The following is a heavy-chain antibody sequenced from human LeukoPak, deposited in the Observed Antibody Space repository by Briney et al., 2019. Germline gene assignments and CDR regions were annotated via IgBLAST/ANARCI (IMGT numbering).Heavy chain of an antibody. D-gene: IGHD6-13*01. V-gene: IGHV3-30*02. Sequence: GGSLRLSCAASGFTFSSYGMHWVRQAPGKGLEWVAFIRYDGSNKYYADSVKGRFTISRDNSKNTLYLQMNSLRAEDTAVYYCAKDPGYSSSWYYFDYWGQGTLVTVSS. CDR3: AKDPGYSSSWYYFDY. CDR1: GFTFSSYG. CDR2: IRYDGSNK. J-gene: IGHJ4*02.